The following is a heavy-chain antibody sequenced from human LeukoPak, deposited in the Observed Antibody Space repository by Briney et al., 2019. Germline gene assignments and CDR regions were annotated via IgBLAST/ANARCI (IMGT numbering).Heavy chain of an antibody. CDR1: GGSIRGYY. D-gene: IGHD3-16*01. CDR2: IYYSGGT. Sequence: SETLSLTCTVSGGSIRGYYWSWVRQPPGKGLEWIAYIYYSGGTNYNPSLKSRVAISLDTSKNQCSLKLSSVTAADTAVYYCAVGATHYYMDVWGKGTTVTVSS. J-gene: IGHJ6*03. V-gene: IGHV4-59*08. CDR3: AVGATHYYMDV.